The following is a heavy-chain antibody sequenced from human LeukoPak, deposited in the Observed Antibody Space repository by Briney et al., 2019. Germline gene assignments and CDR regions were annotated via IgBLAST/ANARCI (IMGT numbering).Heavy chain of an antibody. V-gene: IGHV3-23*01. J-gene: IGHJ5*02. CDR1: GFTFSSYG. Sequence: PGGSLRLSCAASGFTFSSYGMSWVRQAPGKGLEWVSAISGSGGSTYYVDSVKGRFTISRDNSKNTLYLQMNSLRAEDTAVYYCAKVSYDSSGYLGWFDPWGQGTLVTVSS. D-gene: IGHD3-22*01. CDR3: AKVSYDSSGYLGWFDP. CDR2: ISGSGGST.